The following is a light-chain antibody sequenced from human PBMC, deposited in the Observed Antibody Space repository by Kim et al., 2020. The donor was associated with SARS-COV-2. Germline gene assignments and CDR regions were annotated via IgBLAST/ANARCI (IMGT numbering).Light chain of an antibody. CDR1: SSNIGSNT. J-gene: IGLJ2*01. Sequence: TPGQRVTISCSGRSSNIGSNTVNWYQQLPGTAPKLLIYSNNRRPSGVPDRFSGSKSGTSASLAISGLQSEDEADYYCEAWDDSLVFGGGTQLTVL. CDR2: SNN. V-gene: IGLV1-44*01. CDR3: EAWDDSLV.